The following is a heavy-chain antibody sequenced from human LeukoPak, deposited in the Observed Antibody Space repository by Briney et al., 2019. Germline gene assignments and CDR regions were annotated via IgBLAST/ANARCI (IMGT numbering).Heavy chain of an antibody. V-gene: IGHV3-7*01. CDR2: IKQDGSEK. J-gene: IGHJ4*02. Sequence: PGGSLRLSCAASGFTFSSYWMSWVRQAPGKGLEWVANIKQDGSEKYYVDSVKGRFTISRDNSKNTLYLQMNSLRAEDTAVYYCAKDRTTYRYYFDYWGQGTLVTVSS. CDR3: AKDRTTYRYYFDY. CDR1: GFTFSSYW. D-gene: IGHD4-17*01.